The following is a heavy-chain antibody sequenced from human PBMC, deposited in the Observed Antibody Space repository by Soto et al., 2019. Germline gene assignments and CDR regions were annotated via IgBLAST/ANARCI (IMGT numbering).Heavy chain of an antibody. D-gene: IGHD3-16*01. V-gene: IGHV1-18*01. Sequence: VASVKVSCKASGYTFHNYGVNWVRQAPGHGLEWMGRISAYNYNTHYAQNFEGRVTMTTDTSTSTAYMELRSLRSDDTAIYYCARLPGVFRLVLDYWGQGTQVTVS. J-gene: IGHJ4*02. CDR2: ISAYNYNT. CDR1: GYTFHNYG. CDR3: ARLPGVFRLVLDY.